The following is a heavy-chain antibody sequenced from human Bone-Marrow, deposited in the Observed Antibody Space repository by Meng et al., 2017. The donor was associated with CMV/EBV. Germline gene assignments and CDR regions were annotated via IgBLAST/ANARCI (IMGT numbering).Heavy chain of an antibody. CDR1: GFTFSNYW. D-gene: IGHD3-10*01. CDR2: INTDGSTT. Sequence: CADSGFTFSNYWMHWVRQAPGEGLVWVSRINTDGSTTTYADSVKGRFTISRDNAKNTLYLQMSSLRAEDTAVYYCARACGSGSYCTHYWGQGTLVTVSS. CDR3: ARACGSGSYCTHY. V-gene: IGHV3-74*01. J-gene: IGHJ4*02.